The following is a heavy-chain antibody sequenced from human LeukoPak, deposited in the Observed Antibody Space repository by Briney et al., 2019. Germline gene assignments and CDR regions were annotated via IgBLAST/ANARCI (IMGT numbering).Heavy chain of an antibody. J-gene: IGHJ5*02. V-gene: IGHV4-34*01. CDR2: INHSGST. CDR1: GGSFSGYY. D-gene: IGHD1-7*01. CDR3: ARGELELLTTNWFDP. Sequence: SETLSLTCAVYGGSFSGYYWSWIRQPPGKGLEWIGEINHSGSTNYNPSLKSRVTLSVDTSKNQFSLKLSSVTAADTAVYYCARGELELLTTNWFDPWGQGTLVTVSS.